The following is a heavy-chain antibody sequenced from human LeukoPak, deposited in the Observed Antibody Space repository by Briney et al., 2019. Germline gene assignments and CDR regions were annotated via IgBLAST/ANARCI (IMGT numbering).Heavy chain of an antibody. D-gene: IGHD2-2*01. CDR1: GFTFSSYA. V-gene: IGHV3-23*01. CDR2: ITSGGST. Sequence: GGSLRLSCAASGFTFSSYAMSWVRQAPGKGLEWVSTITSGGSTYYADSVKGRCTISRDNSKNTLYLQMNSQRAEDTAVYYCAKDHPDCRGTSCLLFDCWGQGALVTVSS. J-gene: IGHJ4*02. CDR3: AKDHPDCRGTSCLLFDC.